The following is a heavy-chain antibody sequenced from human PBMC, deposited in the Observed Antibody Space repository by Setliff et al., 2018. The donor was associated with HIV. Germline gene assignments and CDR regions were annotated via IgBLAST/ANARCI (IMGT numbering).Heavy chain of an antibody. CDR3: ARVHCSSSGCYEYSYYGMDV. V-gene: IGHV1-2*02. J-gene: IGHJ6*02. D-gene: IGHD2-2*01. CDR1: GYTFTGYY. Sequence: GASVKVSCKASGYTFTGYYMHWVRQAPGQGLEWMGWINPNSGGTTYAQKFQGRVTMTRDTSISTAYMEVSRLRSDYTAVYYCARVHCSSSGCYEYSYYGMDVWGQGTTVAVSS. CDR2: INPNSGGT.